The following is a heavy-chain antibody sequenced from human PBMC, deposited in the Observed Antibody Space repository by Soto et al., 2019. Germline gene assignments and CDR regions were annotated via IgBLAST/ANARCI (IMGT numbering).Heavy chain of an antibody. D-gene: IGHD3-16*01. CDR2: ISHTGRT. V-gene: IGHV4-30-2*01. Sequence: QLQLQESGSGLVKPSQTLSLTCAVSGGSISSGNSYAWSWIRQPPGKGLEWIGSISHTGRTSYNPSLTGRVTMSVDKSKNQFSLKLSSVTAAAMAVYYCARAVAPYLGTWFDPWGQGSLVIVS. CDR3: ARAVAPYLGTWFDP. J-gene: IGHJ5*02. CDR1: GGSISSGNSYA.